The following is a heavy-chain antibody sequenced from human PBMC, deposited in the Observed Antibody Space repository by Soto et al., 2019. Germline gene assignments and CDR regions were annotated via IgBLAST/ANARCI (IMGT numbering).Heavy chain of an antibody. CDR3: ARSSIAARPLFDY. V-gene: IGHV1-2*04. Sequence: GASVKVSCKASGYTFTADYMHWVRQAPGQGLEWMGWINPNSGGTNYAQKFQGWVTMTRDTSISTAYMELSRLRSDDTAVYYCARSSIAARPLFDYWGQGTLVTVSS. D-gene: IGHD6-6*01. J-gene: IGHJ4*02. CDR2: INPNSGGT. CDR1: GYTFTADY.